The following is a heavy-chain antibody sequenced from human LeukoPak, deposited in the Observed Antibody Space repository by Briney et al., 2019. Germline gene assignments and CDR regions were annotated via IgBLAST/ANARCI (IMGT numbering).Heavy chain of an antibody. CDR3: AREYSSSSGRCFDS. CDR2: ISGSGIK. D-gene: IGHD6-6*01. V-gene: IGHV3-48*03. J-gene: IGHJ4*02. CDR1: RFTFSSYE. Sequence: GGSLRLSCAASRFTFSSYEMNWVRQAPGKGLEWVSYISGSGIKHYADSVKGRFTISRDNAKNSLYLQMNSLRAEDTAVYYCAREYSSSSGRCFDSWGQGTLVTVSS.